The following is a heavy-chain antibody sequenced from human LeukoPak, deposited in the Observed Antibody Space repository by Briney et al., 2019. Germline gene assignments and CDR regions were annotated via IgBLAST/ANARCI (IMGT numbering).Heavy chain of an antibody. J-gene: IGHJ4*02. V-gene: IGHV1-2*02. CDR2: INPNSGGT. D-gene: IGHD4-23*01. CDR3: ARDLYVYGGNSGSDY. CDR1: GYTFTGYY. Sequence: ASVKVSCKASGYTFTGYYMHWVRQAPGQGLEWMGWINPNSGGTNYAQKFQSRVTMTRDTSISTAYMELSRLRSDDTAVYYCARDLYVYGGNSGSDYWGQGTLVTVSS.